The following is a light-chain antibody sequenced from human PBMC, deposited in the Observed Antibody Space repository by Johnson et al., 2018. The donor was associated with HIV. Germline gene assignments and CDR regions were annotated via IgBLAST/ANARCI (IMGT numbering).Light chain of an antibody. CDR2: DTI. J-gene: IGLJ1*01. CDR1: SSNIGNNY. V-gene: IGLV1-51*01. Sequence: QSVLTQPPSVSAAPGQKVTISCSGSSSNIGNNYVSWYQQVPGTAPRLVIYDTINRHSGIPDRFSGSKSGTSATLGITGLQTGDEADYYCGTWDSSLNAYVFGAATKVAVL. CDR3: GTWDSSLNAYV.